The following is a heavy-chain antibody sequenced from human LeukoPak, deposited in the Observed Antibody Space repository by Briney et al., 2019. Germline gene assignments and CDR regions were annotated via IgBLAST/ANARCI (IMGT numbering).Heavy chain of an antibody. CDR3: ARDRLYSSSSEDY. D-gene: IGHD6-6*01. CDR1: GSTVSSTY. J-gene: IGHJ4*02. V-gene: IGHV3-53*01. Sequence: PGGSLRLSCAASGSTVSSTYMSWVRQAPGKGLEWVSVIYSGGSTYYADSVKGRFTISRDNSKNTLYLQMNSLRAEDTAVYYCARDRLYSSSSEDYWGQGTLVTVSS. CDR2: IYSGGST.